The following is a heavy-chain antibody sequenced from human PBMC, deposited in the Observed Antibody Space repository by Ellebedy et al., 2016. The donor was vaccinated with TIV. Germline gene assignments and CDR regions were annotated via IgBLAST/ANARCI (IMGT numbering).Heavy chain of an antibody. CDR2: IIPTFGPA. CDR1: RGTFSSYA. CDR3: ARRRNVLNRVDAFEI. Sequence: AASVKVSCKASRGTFSSYAIGWVRQAPGQGLGWRGGIIPTFGPANYAQKFQGRVTITADESTSTVYMELSSLKSEDTAVYYCARRRNVLNRVDAFEIWGQGTTVTVSS. V-gene: IGHV1-69*13. D-gene: IGHD1-14*01. J-gene: IGHJ3*02.